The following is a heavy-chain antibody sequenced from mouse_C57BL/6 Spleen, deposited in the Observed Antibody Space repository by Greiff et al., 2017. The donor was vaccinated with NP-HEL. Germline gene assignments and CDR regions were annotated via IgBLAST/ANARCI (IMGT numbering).Heavy chain of an antibody. CDR2: IHPNSGST. D-gene: IGHD2-4*01. Sequence: QVQLQQPGAELVKPGASVKLSCKASGYTFTSYWMHWVKQRPGQGLEWIGMIHPNSGSTNYNEKFKSKATLTVDKSSSTAYMQLSSLTSEDSAVYYCARSVYDSDFDYWGKGTTLTVSS. CDR3: ARSVYDSDFDY. J-gene: IGHJ2*01. CDR1: GYTFTSYW. V-gene: IGHV1-64*01.